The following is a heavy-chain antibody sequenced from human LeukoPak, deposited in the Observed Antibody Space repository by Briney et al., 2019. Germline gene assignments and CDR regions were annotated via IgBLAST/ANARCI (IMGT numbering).Heavy chain of an antibody. V-gene: IGHV1-69*13. Sequence: GASVKVSCKASGGTFSSYAMSWVRQVPGQGLEWMGGIIPIFGTANYAQKFRGRVTITADESTSTAYMELSSLRSEDTAVYYCARESIAAAGTPGGLVWFDPWGQGTLVTVSS. CDR2: IIPIFGTA. CDR1: GGTFSSYA. CDR3: ARESIAAAGTPGGLVWFDP. D-gene: IGHD6-13*01. J-gene: IGHJ5*02.